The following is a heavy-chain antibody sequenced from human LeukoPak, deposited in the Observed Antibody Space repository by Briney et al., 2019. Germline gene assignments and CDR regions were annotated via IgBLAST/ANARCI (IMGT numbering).Heavy chain of an antibody. CDR1: GGSISSYY. CDR3: ARRLVGDTYMIPE. V-gene: IGHV4-4*07. J-gene: IGHJ4*02. Sequence: SETLSLTCTVSGGSISSYYWSWIRQPAGKGLEWIGRIYTSGDTNYNPSLKSRVTMSLETSKNQFSLKLMSVTAADTAVYYCARRLVGDTYMIPEWGQGTLVTVAA. CDR2: IYTSGDT. D-gene: IGHD3-10*01.